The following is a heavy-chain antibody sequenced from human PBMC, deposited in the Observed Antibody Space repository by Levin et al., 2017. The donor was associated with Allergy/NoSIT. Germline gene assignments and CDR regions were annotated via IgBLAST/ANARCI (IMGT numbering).Heavy chain of an antibody. J-gene: IGHJ4*02. Sequence: GGSLRLSCAASGFTFSSYWMHWVRQAPGKGLVWVSRINSDGSSTSYADSVKGRFTISRDNAKNTLYLQMNSLRAEDTAVYYCARKRYSSSGNIDYWGQGTLVTVSS. D-gene: IGHD6-13*01. CDR1: GFTFSSYW. V-gene: IGHV3-74*01. CDR2: INSDGSST. CDR3: ARKRYSSSGNIDY.